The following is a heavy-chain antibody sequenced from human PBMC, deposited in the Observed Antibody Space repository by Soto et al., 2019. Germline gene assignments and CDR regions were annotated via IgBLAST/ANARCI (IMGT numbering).Heavy chain of an antibody. CDR2: MSFDGNSK. D-gene: IGHD2-21*01. Sequence: GGSLRLSCSASVFAVSSYSMHWVRQAPGKGLEWVAAMSFDGNSKYFADSVKGRFKISRDTSKNTWSLEMESLGVEDSALYHWTICRSMIANDDCEYWGQGTQVTVYS. CDR3: TICRSMIANDDCEY. J-gene: IGHJ4*02. CDR1: VFAVSSYS. V-gene: IGHV3-30-3*01.